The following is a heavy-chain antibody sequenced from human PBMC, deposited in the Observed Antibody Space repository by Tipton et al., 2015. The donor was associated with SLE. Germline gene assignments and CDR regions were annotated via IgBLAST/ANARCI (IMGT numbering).Heavy chain of an antibody. J-gene: IGHJ4*02. CDR3: VRINSGASRLFDY. CDR2: LYHSGDT. CDR1: GGSIPSYYQY. V-gene: IGHV4-39*07. D-gene: IGHD1-26*01. Sequence: TLSLTCTVSGGSIPSYYQYWGWIRPPPGQRLEYMATLYHSGDTYYNPSLKSRLTIPMDTSKNPFSLRLNSVTAADTAVYYCVRINSGASRLFDYWGQGMLVAVSS.